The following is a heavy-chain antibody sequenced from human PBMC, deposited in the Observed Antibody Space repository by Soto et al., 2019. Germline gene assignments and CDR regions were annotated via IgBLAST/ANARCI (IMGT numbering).Heavy chain of an antibody. CDR3: ARDRHDYVVDY. CDR2: IYYSGST. CDR1: GGSISSGGYY. J-gene: IGHJ4*02. D-gene: IGHD4-17*01. Sequence: SETLSLTCTVSGGSISSGGYYWSWIRQHPGKGLEWIGYIYYSGSTYYNPSLKSRVTISVDTSKNQFSLKLSSVTAADTAVYYCARDRHDYVVDYWGQGTLVTVSS. V-gene: IGHV4-31*03.